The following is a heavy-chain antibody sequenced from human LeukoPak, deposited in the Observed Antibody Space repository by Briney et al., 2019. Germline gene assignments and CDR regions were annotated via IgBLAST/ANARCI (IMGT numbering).Heavy chain of an antibody. Sequence: GGSLRLSCAASGFTFSSYSMNWVRQAPGKGLEWISYISGSSRAIYYADSVKGRFTISRDNAKNSLYLQMNNLRAEDTAVYYCAREPQEGFDYWGQGTWSPSPQ. J-gene: IGHJ4*02. V-gene: IGHV3-48*01. CDR2: ISGSSRAI. CDR3: AREPQEGFDY. CDR1: GFTFSSYS.